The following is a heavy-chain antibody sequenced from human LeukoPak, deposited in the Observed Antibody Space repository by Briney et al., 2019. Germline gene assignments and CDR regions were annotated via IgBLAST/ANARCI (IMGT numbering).Heavy chain of an antibody. Sequence: SETLSLTCTVSGYSISSGYYWGWTRQPPGKGLEWIGSIYHSGSTYYNPSLKSRVTISIDTSKNQVSLNLTSVTAADTAVYYCAGEAAGRFYMDVWGKGTTVTVSS. CDR1: GYSISSGYY. J-gene: IGHJ6*03. CDR3: AGEAAGRFYMDV. V-gene: IGHV4-38-2*02. CDR2: IYHSGST. D-gene: IGHD3-3*01.